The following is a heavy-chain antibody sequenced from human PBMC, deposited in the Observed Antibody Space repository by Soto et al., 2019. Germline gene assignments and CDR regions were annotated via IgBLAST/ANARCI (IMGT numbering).Heavy chain of an antibody. CDR3: AKVDYGDSFDY. V-gene: IGHV3-23*01. Sequence: GGSLRLSCAASGLTFSSYAMSWVRQVPGKGLEWVSLIGGSGTNTYYADSVKGRFTISRDNSKNTLYLQMNSLRAEDTAVYYCAKVDYGDSFDYWGQGTPVTVSS. CDR1: GLTFSSYA. J-gene: IGHJ4*02. D-gene: IGHD4-17*01. CDR2: IGGSGTNT.